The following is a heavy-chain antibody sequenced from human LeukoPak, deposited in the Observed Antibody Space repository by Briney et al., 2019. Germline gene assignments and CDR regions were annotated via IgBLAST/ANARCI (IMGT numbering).Heavy chain of an antibody. J-gene: IGHJ4*02. Sequence: ASVKVSCKASAYTFTNYYISWVRQATGQGLEWMGWMNPDIGNTAYAQKFQGRVTITRNTSTSTAYMELSSLRFEDTAVYYCARGRGYSYGSLFDYWGQGTLVTVSS. D-gene: IGHD5-18*01. V-gene: IGHV1-8*03. CDR2: MNPDIGNT. CDR1: AYTFTNYY. CDR3: ARGRGYSYGSLFDY.